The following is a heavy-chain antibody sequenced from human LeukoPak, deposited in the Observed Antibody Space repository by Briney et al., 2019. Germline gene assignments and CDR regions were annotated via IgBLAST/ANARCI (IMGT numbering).Heavy chain of an antibody. CDR2: IYTSGST. D-gene: IGHD3-22*01. V-gene: IGHV4-4*07. Sequence: SETLSLTCTVSGGSISSYYWSWNRQPAGKGLEWIGRIYTSGSTNYNPSLKSRVTMSVDTSKNQFSLKLSSVTAADTAVYYCARASRYYYDSSGYLIDAFDIWGQGTTVTVSS. CDR1: GGSISSYY. CDR3: ARASRYYYDSSGYLIDAFDI. J-gene: IGHJ3*02.